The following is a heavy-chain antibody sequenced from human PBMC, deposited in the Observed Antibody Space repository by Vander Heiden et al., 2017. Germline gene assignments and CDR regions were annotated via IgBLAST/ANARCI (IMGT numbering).Heavy chain of an antibody. CDR1: GFTFSSYA. Sequence: QVQLVESGGGVVQHGRSLRLSCAASGFTFSSYARHWVRQGTGMGREWVAVISYDGSNKYYADSVKGRFTISRDNSKNTLYLQMHSLRAEDTAVYYCASISAAAAFDYWGQGTLVTVSS. V-gene: IGHV3-30-3*01. CDR3: ASISAAAAFDY. CDR2: ISYDGSNK. D-gene: IGHD3-10*01. J-gene: IGHJ4*02.